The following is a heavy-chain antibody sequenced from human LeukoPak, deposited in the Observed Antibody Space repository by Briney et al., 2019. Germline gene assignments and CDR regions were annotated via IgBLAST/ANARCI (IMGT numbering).Heavy chain of an antibody. CDR1: GYSFTSYW. CDR3: ARLVGYCSGGSCYHFDY. D-gene: IGHD2-15*01. J-gene: IGHJ4*02. Sequence: GESLEISCKGSGYSFTSYWIGWVRQMPGKGLEGMGIIYPGDSDTRYSPSFQGQVTISADKSISTAYLQWSSLKASDTAMYYCARLVGYCSGGSCYHFDYWGQGTLVTVSS. V-gene: IGHV5-51*01. CDR2: IYPGDSDT.